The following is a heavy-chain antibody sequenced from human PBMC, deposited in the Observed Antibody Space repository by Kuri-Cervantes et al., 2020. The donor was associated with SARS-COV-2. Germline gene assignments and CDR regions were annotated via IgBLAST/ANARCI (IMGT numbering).Heavy chain of an antibody. V-gene: IGHV3-48*02. D-gene: IGHD3-9*01. CDR1: GFTFSSYS. CDR2: ISSSSTI. CDR3: ARDGIITISYYYYYYGMDV. J-gene: IGHJ6*02. Sequence: GESLKISCVTSGFTFSSYSMNWVRQAPGKGLEWVSYISSSSTIYYADSVKGRFTISRDNAKNSLYLQMNSLRDEDTAVYYCARDGIITISYYYYYYGMDVWGQGTTVTVSS.